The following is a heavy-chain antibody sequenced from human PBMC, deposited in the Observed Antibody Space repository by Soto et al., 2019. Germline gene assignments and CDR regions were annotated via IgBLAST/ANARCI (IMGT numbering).Heavy chain of an antibody. Sequence: PGGSLRLSCAASGFTFSSYGMHWVRQAPGKGLEWVAVISYDGSNKYYADSVKGRFTISRDNSKNTLYLQMNSLRAEDTAVYYCAKKDCISTSCLLGFDYWGQGTLVTVSS. V-gene: IGHV3-30*18. CDR1: GFTFSSYG. CDR2: ISYDGSNK. J-gene: IGHJ4*02. D-gene: IGHD2-2*01. CDR3: AKKDCISTSCLLGFDY.